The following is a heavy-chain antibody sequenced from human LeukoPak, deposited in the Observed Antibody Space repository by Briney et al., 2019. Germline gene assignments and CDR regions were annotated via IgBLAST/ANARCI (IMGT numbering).Heavy chain of an antibody. Sequence: GASVKVSCKASGGTFSSYAISWVRQAPGQGLEWMGGIIPIFGTANYAQKFQGRVTITTDESTSTAYMELSSLRSEDTAAYYCARDHHSSSWYDNWFDPWGQGTLVTVSS. CDR2: IIPIFGTA. CDR3: ARDHHSSSWYDNWFDP. V-gene: IGHV1-69*05. CDR1: GGTFSSYA. D-gene: IGHD6-13*01. J-gene: IGHJ5*02.